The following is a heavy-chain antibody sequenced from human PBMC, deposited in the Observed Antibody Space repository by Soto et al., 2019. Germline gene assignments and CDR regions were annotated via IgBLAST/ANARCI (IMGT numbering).Heavy chain of an antibody. Sequence: QEPLVESGGGVVQPGMSLRLSCAASGFTFSGYGMHWVRQAPGKGLEWVAVIWNDGSKEYYGDSVKGRFTISRDSSKNTLDMQMDSLRPEDTAVYYCARSVGGETAGRGDWFDPWGQGTLVTVSS. D-gene: IGHD5-18*01. V-gene: IGHV3-33*01. CDR3: ARSVGGETAGRGDWFDP. CDR1: GFTFSGYG. J-gene: IGHJ5*02. CDR2: IWNDGSKE.